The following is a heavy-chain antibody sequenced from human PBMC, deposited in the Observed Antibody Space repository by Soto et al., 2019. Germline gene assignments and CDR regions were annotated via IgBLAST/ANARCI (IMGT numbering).Heavy chain of an antibody. CDR3: ARGTGSSWFDY. CDR2: INAVSYNT. Sequence: ASVKVSCKTSGYNFMSHAIHWVRQAPGQGLEWMGWINAVSYNTKYSEKFQGRVTITRDTSASTAHMDLSSLTSEDTAVYYCARGTGSSWFDYWGQGTLVTVSS. V-gene: IGHV1-3*01. D-gene: IGHD6-13*01. J-gene: IGHJ4*02. CDR1: GYNFMSHA.